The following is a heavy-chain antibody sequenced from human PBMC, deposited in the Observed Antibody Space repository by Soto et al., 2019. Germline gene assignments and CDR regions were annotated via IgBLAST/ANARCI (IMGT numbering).Heavy chain of an antibody. D-gene: IGHD2-15*01. V-gene: IGHV3-53*02. J-gene: IGHJ4*01. CDR2: TYTDGGA. CDR1: GFTVTRKF. CDR3: ASLGFCHSETCPFDY. Sequence: DVQLVETGGGLIQPGGSLRLSCAASGFTVTRKFLSWVRQAPGKGLECVSVTYTDGGAFYADSVKGRFTISRDNSKNTVYLQMSSLRAEDTAVYYCASLGFCHSETCPFDYSGHGTLVTDSS.